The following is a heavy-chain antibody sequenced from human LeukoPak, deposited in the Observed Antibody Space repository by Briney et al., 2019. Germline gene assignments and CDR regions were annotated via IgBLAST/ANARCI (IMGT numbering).Heavy chain of an antibody. CDR2: IIPIFGTA. CDR1: GGTFISYA. Sequence: GASVKVSCKASGGTFISYAISWVRQAPGQGLEWMGGIIPIFGTANYAQKFQGRVTITADESASTAYMELSSLRSEDTAVYYCARRGYSEYYFDYWGQGTLVTVSS. D-gene: IGHD5-18*01. CDR3: ARRGYSEYYFDY. V-gene: IGHV1-69*13. J-gene: IGHJ4*02.